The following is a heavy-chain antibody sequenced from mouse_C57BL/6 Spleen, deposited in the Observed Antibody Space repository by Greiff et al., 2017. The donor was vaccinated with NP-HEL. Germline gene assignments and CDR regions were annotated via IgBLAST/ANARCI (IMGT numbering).Heavy chain of an antibody. Sequence: EVQLVESGAELVRPGASVKLSCTASGFNIKDDYMHWVKQRPEQGLEWIGWIDPENGDTEYASKFQGKATITADTSSNTAYLQLSSLTSEDTAVYYCLYYGNYVAYWGQGTLVTVSA. J-gene: IGHJ3*01. CDR3: LYYGNYVAY. CDR1: GFNIKDDY. D-gene: IGHD2-1*01. V-gene: IGHV14-4*01. CDR2: IDPENGDT.